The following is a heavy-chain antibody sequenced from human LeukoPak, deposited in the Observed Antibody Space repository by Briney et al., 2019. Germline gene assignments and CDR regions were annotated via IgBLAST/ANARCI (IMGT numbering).Heavy chain of an antibody. J-gene: IGHJ3*02. CDR2: INPNSGGT. D-gene: IGHD5-12*01. CDR1: GYTFTGYY. Sequence: ASVKVSCKASGYTFTGYYMHWVRQAPGQGLEWMGWINPNSGGTNYAQKFQGRVTMTRDTSISTAYMELSRLRSDDTAVYYCAVPSGYHDAFDIWGQGTMVTVSS. CDR3: AVPSGYHDAFDI. V-gene: IGHV1-2*02.